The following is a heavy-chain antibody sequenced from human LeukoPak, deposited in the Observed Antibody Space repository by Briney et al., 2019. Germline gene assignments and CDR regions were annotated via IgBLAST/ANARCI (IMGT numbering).Heavy chain of an antibody. CDR1: GYTFTSYY. V-gene: IGHV1-46*01. CDR2: INPSGGST. J-gene: IGHJ4*02. D-gene: IGHD3-10*01. CDR3: AREGDGSGSYYEYYFDY. Sequence: ASVKVSCKASGYTFTSYYMHWVRQAPGQGLEWMGIINPSGGSTSYAQKFQGRVTMTRDTSTSTVYMERSSLRSEDTAVYYCAREGDGSGSYYEYYFDYWGQGTLVTVSS.